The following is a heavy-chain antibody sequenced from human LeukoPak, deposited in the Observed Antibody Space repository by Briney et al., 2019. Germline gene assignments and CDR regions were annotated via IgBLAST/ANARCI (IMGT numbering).Heavy chain of an antibody. Sequence: ASVKVSCKASGYTFTGYGISWVRQAPGQGLEWMGWISAYNGNTNYPQKFQGRITLTTDTSTTTACMELRSLRSDDTAVYYCTRDPPVGPSYYYYYMDVWGRGTTVTVSS. CDR1: GYTFTGYG. CDR3: TRDPPVGPSYYYYYMDV. V-gene: IGHV1-18*01. D-gene: IGHD1-26*01. J-gene: IGHJ6*03. CDR2: ISAYNGNT.